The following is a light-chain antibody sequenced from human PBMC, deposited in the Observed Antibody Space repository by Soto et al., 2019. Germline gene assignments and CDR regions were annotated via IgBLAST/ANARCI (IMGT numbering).Light chain of an antibody. J-gene: IGKJ1*01. CDR3: QQYGSSPWT. Sequence: EIVLTQSPDTLSLSPGERATLSCRASQSVSSSYLDWYQQTPGQAPRLLIYGASSRATGIPDRFSGSGSGTDFTLTISRLEPEDFAVYYCQQYGSSPWTFGQGTKVEIK. CDR1: QSVSSSY. V-gene: IGKV3-20*01. CDR2: GAS.